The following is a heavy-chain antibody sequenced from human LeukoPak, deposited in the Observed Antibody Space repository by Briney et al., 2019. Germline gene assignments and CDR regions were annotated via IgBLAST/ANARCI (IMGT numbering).Heavy chain of an antibody. D-gene: IGHD4-17*01. V-gene: IGHV4-30-2*01. CDR3: ARGGRYGDVDY. J-gene: IGHJ4*02. CDR1: GVSISSGGYS. Sequence: TLSLTCAASGVSISSGGYSWGWIGPPQGKGLEWIGYLYHSGSSYEDSALKRRVTISVDRTKSQFSLKLSSVTAADTAVYYCARGGRYGDVDYWGQGTLVTVSS. CDR2: LYHSGSS.